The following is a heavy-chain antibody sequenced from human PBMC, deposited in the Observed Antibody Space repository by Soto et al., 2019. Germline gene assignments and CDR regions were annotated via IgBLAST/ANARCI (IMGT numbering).Heavy chain of an antibody. V-gene: IGHV3-53*04. D-gene: IGHD6-25*01. Sequence: GGSLRLSCAASGFNVSNNYMSWIRQAPGKGLEWVSVFYSGGSTYYADSVKGRFTISRHNSKNTVFLQVNSLRGEDTGVYYCARDRRFASGADYYFDYWGQGTLVTVSS. J-gene: IGHJ4*02. CDR3: ARDRRFASGADYYFDY. CDR2: FYSGGST. CDR1: GFNVSNNY.